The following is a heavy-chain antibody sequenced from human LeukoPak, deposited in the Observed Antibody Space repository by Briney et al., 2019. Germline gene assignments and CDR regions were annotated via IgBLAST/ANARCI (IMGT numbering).Heavy chain of an antibody. Sequence: GGSLRLSCAASGFTFSTDGMHWVRQAPGKGLEWVAIIWYDGSTKYYAGSVKGRFTISRDNSQNMLYLQMNSLRAEDTAVYYCARVSDYSNYFDLWGQGTLVTVSS. V-gene: IGHV3-33*01. D-gene: IGHD4-11*01. J-gene: IGHJ4*02. CDR3: ARVSDYSNYFDL. CDR2: IWYDGSTK. CDR1: GFTFSTDG.